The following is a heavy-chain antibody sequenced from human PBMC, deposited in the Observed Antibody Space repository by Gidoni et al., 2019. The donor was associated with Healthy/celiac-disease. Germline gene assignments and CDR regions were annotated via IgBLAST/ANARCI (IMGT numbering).Heavy chain of an antibody. CDR2: IYYSGST. D-gene: IGHD6-6*01. Sequence: QLQLQESGPGLVKPSETLSLTCTVSGGSISSSSYYWGWIRQPPGKGLEWIGSIYYSGSTYYNPSLKSRVTISVDTSKNQFSLKLSSVTAADTAVYYCARDLLVPREQLVLPFQHWGQGTLVTVSS. V-gene: IGHV4-39*07. J-gene: IGHJ1*01. CDR1: GGSISSSSYY. CDR3: ARDLLVPREQLVLPFQH.